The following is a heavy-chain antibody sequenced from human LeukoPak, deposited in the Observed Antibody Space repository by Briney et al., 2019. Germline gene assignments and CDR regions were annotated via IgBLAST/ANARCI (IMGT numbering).Heavy chain of an antibody. CDR1: GFTFSSYA. CDR3: AKGVVVASPYYFDY. CDR2: ISGSGSST. V-gene: IGHV3-23*01. J-gene: IGHJ4*02. Sequence: QPGGSLRLSCAASGFTFSSYAMSWVRQAPGKGLEWVSPISGSGSSTYYADSVKGRFTISRDNSKNTLYLQMNSLRAEDTAVYYCAKGVVVASPYYFDYWGQGTLVTVSS. D-gene: IGHD3-22*01.